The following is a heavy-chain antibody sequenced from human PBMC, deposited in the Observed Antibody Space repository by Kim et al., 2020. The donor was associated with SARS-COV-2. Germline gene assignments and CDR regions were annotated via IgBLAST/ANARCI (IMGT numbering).Heavy chain of an antibody. CDR2: ISYDGSNK. Sequence: GGSLRLSCAASGFTFSSYGMHWVRQAPGKGLEWVAVISYDGSNKYYADSVKGRFTISRDNSKNTLYLQMNSLRAEDTAVYYCAKGRPGLPGAFDIWGQGTMVTVSS. J-gene: IGHJ3*02. CDR3: AKGRPGLPGAFDI. CDR1: GFTFSSYG. V-gene: IGHV3-30*18. D-gene: IGHD5-12*01.